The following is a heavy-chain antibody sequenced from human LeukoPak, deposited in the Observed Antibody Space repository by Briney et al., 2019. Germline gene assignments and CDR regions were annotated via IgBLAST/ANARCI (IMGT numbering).Heavy chain of an antibody. J-gene: IGHJ4*02. D-gene: IGHD4-17*01. CDR1: GYTFTGYY. CDR2: INPNSGST. CDR3: AGRGNCGDYFGY. Sequence: ASVKVSCKASGYTFTGYYMHWVRQAPGQGLEWMGWINPNSGSTNYAQKFQGRVTMTRDTSISTAFMDLSRLRSDDTAVYYCAGRGNCGDYFGYRGQGALVTVSS. V-gene: IGHV1-2*02.